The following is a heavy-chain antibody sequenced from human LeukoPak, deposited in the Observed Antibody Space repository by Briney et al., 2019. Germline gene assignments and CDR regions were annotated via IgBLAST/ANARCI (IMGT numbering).Heavy chain of an antibody. CDR2: IYHSGST. J-gene: IGHJ4*02. D-gene: IGHD6-13*01. CDR1: GYSISSGYY. Sequence: PSETLSLTCTVSGYSISSGYYWGWIRQPPGKGLEWIGSIYHSGSTYYNPSLKSRVTISVDTSKNQFSLKLSSVTAADTAVYYCARDRHSLYSSSWYEDYWGQGTLVTVSS. V-gene: IGHV4-38-2*02. CDR3: ARDRHSLYSSSWYEDY.